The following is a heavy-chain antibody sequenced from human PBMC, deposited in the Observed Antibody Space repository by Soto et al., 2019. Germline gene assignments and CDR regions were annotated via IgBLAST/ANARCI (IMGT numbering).Heavy chain of an antibody. CDR3: ARDRHSGPYSSGWFVFDY. Sequence: VQLLESGGGLVQPGGSLRLSCAASGFTFSHYAMSWVRQATGKGLEWIGYIYYSGSTYYNPSLKSRVTISVDTSKNQFSIKLSSVTAADTAVYYCARDRHSGPYSSGWFVFDYWGQGTLVTVSS. CDR2: IYYSGST. J-gene: IGHJ4*02. V-gene: IGHV4-59*06. D-gene: IGHD6-19*01. CDR1: GFTFSHYA.